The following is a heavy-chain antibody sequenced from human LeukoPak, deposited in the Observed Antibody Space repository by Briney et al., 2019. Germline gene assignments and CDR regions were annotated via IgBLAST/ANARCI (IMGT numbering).Heavy chain of an antibody. CDR2: IYYSGST. D-gene: IGHD6-19*01. CDR3: ARGGIAVAVESYYFYHMDV. J-gene: IGHJ6*04. V-gene: IGHV4-30-4*01. CDR1: GGSISSGDYY. Sequence: SSETLSLTCTVSGGSISSGDYYWSWIRQPPGKGLEWIGYIYYSGSTYYNPSLKSRVTISVDTSKNQFSLKLSSVTAADTAVYYCARGGIAVAVESYYFYHMDVWGKGTTVTVSS.